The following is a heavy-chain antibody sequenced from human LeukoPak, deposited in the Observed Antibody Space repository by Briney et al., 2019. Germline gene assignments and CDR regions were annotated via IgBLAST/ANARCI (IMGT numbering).Heavy chain of an antibody. D-gene: IGHD2-15*01. Sequence: PSETLSLTCTVSGGSIRTSHYFWAWIRQSPGKGLEWMGSIDHRGGRYFNPSLKSRLTISLDTSKNQFFLTLSALTAADSAVYYGASDNDSSLFDNWGQGTLVSVSS. J-gene: IGHJ4*02. V-gene: IGHV4-39*07. CDR3: ASDNDSSLFDN. CDR1: GGSIRTSHYF. CDR2: IDHRGGR.